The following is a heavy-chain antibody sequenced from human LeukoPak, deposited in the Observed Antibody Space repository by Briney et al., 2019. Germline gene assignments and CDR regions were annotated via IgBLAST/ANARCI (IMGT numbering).Heavy chain of an antibody. V-gene: IGHV4-59*01. D-gene: IGHD7-27*01. Sequence: SETLSLTCTVSGGSISSYYWSWIRQPPGKGLEWMGYVCFRGTTNYNPSIKSRVTISVDTSKNQFSLKLTSVTAADTAVYYCARSPGAPFDYWGQGSLVTVSS. CDR1: GGSISSYY. CDR2: VCFRGTT. J-gene: IGHJ4*02. CDR3: ARSPGAPFDY.